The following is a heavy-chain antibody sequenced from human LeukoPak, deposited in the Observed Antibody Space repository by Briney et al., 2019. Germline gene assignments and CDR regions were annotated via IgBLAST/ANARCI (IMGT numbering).Heavy chain of an antibody. D-gene: IGHD6-25*01. Sequence: PSETLSLTCTVSGGSISSSSYYWDWIRQPPGKGLEWIGSLYYSGSTYYNPSLKSRVTISVDTSKNQFSLKLSSVTAADTVVYYCARDRGRSGVDYWGQGTLVTVSS. CDR2: LYYSGST. V-gene: IGHV4-39*07. CDR3: ARDRGRSGVDY. CDR1: GGSISSSSYY. J-gene: IGHJ4*02.